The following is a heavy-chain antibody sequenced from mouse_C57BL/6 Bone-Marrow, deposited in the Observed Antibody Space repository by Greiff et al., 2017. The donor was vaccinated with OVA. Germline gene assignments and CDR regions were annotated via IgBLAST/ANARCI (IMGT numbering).Heavy chain of an antibody. V-gene: IGHV1-81*01. D-gene: IGHD1-1*01. J-gene: IGHJ4*01. Sequence: VQLQQSGAELARPGASVKLSCKASGYTFTSYGISWVKQRTGQGLEWIGEIYPRSGNTYYNEKFKGKATLTADKSSSTAYMELRSLTSEDSVVYFCAVYGRSFYYAMDYWGQGTSVTVSS. CDR1: GYTFTSYG. CDR2: IYPRSGNT. CDR3: AVYGRSFYYAMDY.